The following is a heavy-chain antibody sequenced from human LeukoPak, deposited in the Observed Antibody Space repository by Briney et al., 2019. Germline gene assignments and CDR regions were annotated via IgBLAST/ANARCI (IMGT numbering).Heavy chain of an antibody. J-gene: IGHJ4*02. CDR3: ARGRVRYFDWLSFYFDY. V-gene: IGHV3-21*01. D-gene: IGHD3-9*01. CDR1: GFTFSSYS. Sequence: GGSLRLSCAASGFTFSSYSMNWVRQAPGKGLEWVSSISSSSYIYYADSVKGRFTISRDNAKNSLYLQMNSLRAEDTAVYYCARGRVRYFDWLSFYFDYWGQGTLVTVSS. CDR2: ISSSSYI.